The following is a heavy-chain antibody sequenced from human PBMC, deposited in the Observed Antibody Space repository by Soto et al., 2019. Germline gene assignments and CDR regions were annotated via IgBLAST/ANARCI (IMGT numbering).Heavy chain of an antibody. J-gene: IGHJ4*02. D-gene: IGHD1-26*01. V-gene: IGHV1-69*01. CDR2: IIHIFGTA. CDR1: GGTFSSYS. Sequence: QVQLVQSGAEVKKPGSSVKVSCKASGGTFSSYSINWVRQAPGQGLEWMGEIIHIFGTANYAQQFQGRVTITADESTSTAYMELSSLRSEDTAVYYCARDGGRHSGGIDYWGQGTLVTVSS. CDR3: ARDGGRHSGGIDY.